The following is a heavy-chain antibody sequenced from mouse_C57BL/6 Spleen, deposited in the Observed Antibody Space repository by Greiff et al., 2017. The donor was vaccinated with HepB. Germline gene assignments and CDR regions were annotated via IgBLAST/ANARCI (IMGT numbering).Heavy chain of an antibody. CDR3: ARRLLRYAMDY. J-gene: IGHJ4*01. D-gene: IGHD1-1*01. Sequence: EVQLQQSGPVLVKPGASVKMSCKASGYTFTDYYMNWVKQSHGKSLEWIGVINPYNGGTSYNQKFKGKATLTVDKSSSTAYMELNSLTSEDSAVYYCARRLLRYAMDYWGQGTSVTVSS. V-gene: IGHV1-19*01. CDR2: INPYNGGT. CDR1: GYTFTDYY.